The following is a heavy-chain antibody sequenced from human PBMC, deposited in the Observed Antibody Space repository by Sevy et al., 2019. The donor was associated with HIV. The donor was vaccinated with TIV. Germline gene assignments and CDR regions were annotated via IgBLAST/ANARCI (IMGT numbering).Heavy chain of an antibody. CDR2: ISAFNGNT. V-gene: IGHV1-18*01. CDR3: ATSGTRITTTPGGFDV. Sequence: ASVKVSCKASGFRFSSYSFSWVRQAPGQGLEWLGWISAFNGNTNSAKQLKDRVTITIDASRDTAYMELRSLRPDDTAVYYCATSGTRITTTPGGFDVWGQGTRVTVS. J-gene: IGHJ3*01. D-gene: IGHD3-10*01. CDR1: GFRFSSYS.